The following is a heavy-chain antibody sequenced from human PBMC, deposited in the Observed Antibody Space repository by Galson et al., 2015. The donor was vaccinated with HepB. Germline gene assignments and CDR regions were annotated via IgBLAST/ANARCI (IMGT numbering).Heavy chain of an antibody. CDR3: ASNPSDPRYSSGWYGIDF. V-gene: IGHV3-21*01. D-gene: IGHD6-19*01. CDR1: GFTFSSYS. CDR2: ISSSSSYI. Sequence: SLRLSCAASGFTFSSYSMNWVRQAPGKGLEWVSSISSSSSYIYYADSVKGRFTISRDNAKNSLYLQMNSLRAEDTAVYYCASNPSDPRYSSGWYGIDFWGQGTLVTVSS. J-gene: IGHJ4*02.